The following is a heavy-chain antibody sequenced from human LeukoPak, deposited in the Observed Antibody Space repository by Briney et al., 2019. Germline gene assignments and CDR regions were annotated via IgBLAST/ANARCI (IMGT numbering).Heavy chain of an antibody. J-gene: IGHJ3*02. CDR2: FYPGDSDT. D-gene: IGHD3-3*01. CDR1: GYSLTSYW. V-gene: IGHV5-51*01. CDR3: ARHGTIFGAGTSDAFDI. Sequence: GESLKISCKGSGYSLTSYWIGWVRQMPGKGLEWMGIFYPGDSDTRYSPSFQGQVTISADKSISTAYLQWSSLKASDTAMYYCARHGTIFGAGTSDAFDIWGQGTMVTVSP.